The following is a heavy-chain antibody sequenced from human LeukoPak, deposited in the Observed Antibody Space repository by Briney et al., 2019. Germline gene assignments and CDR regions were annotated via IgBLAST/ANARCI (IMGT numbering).Heavy chain of an antibody. J-gene: IGHJ4*02. V-gene: IGHV3-49*05. CDR3: ARFGSYGNYFDY. CDR1: GFTFGDYA. Sequence: KPGRSLRLSCTASGFTFGDYALSWFRQAPGKGLEFVGFIRSKTYGGTPEYAAPVKGRFTISRDDSKSIAYLQMNSLKTEDTAVCYCARFGSYGNYFDYWGQGTLVTVSS. CDR2: IRSKTYGGTP. D-gene: IGHD3-10*01.